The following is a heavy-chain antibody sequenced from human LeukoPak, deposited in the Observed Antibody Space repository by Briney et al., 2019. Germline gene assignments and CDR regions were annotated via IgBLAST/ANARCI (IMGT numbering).Heavy chain of an antibody. CDR2: IWYDGSNK. J-gene: IGHJ6*02. CDR3: AREARPSSWYYYYGMGV. CDR1: GFTFSSYG. D-gene: IGHD6-13*01. Sequence: GGSLRLSCAASGFTFSSYGMHWVRQAPGKGLEWVAVIWYDGSNKYYADSVKGRFTISRDNSKNTLYLQMNSLRAEDTAVYYCAREARPSSWYYYYGMGVWGQGTTVTVSS. V-gene: IGHV3-33*01.